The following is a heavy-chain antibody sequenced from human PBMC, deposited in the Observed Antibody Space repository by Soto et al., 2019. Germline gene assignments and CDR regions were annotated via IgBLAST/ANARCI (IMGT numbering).Heavy chain of an antibody. CDR3: ARSTVKRGYCSSTSCQQGDYYYYYGMDG. CDR1: GFTFTSSA. V-gene: IGHV1-58*02. Sequence: GASVKVSCKASGFTFTSSAMQWVRQARGQRLEWIGWIVVGSGNTNYAQKFQERVTITRDMSTSTAYMELSSLRSEDTAVYYCARSTVKRGYCSSTSCQQGDYYYYYGMDGWGQGTTITVSS. J-gene: IGHJ6*02. D-gene: IGHD2-2*01. CDR2: IVVGSGNT.